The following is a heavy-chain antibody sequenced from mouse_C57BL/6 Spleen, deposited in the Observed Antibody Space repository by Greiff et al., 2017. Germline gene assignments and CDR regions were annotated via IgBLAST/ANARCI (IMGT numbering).Heavy chain of an antibody. CDR3: PRLVGRGYFAY. J-gene: IGHJ2*01. D-gene: IGHD1-1*02. V-gene: IGHV6-6*01. CDR1: GFTFSDAW. CDR2: IRNKANNHAT. Sequence: EVQRVESGGGLVQPGGSMKLSCAASGFTFSDAWMDWVRQSPEKGLEWVAEIRNKANNHATYYAESVKGRFTISRDDSKSCVYLQTDSLRAEDTGIYYCPRLVGRGYFAYWGQGTTRTVSS.